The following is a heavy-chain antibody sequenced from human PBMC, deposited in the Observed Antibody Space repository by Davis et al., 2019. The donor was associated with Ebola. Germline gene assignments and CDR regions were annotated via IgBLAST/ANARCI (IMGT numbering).Heavy chain of an antibody. J-gene: IGHJ6*02. CDR2: ISWDGGST. CDR1: GFTFEEYT. Sequence: PGGSLRLSCSVSGFTFEEYTMQWARQVPGKGLEWVSLISWDGGSTDYADSVKGRFTISSDNSKKSLFLQMNSLRTEDSALYYCPRGWHFGGERGYFYLGMDVWGQGTTVTVSS. CDR3: PRGWHFGGERGYFYLGMDV. V-gene: IGHV3-43*01. D-gene: IGHD3-10*01.